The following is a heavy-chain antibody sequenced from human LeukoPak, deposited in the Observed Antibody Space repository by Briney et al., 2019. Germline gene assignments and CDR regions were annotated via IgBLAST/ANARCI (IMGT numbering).Heavy chain of an antibody. V-gene: IGHV4-4*02. CDR2: IYHSGST. D-gene: IGHD6-13*01. CDR3: ARLSESPSSSWYIDY. J-gene: IGHJ4*02. Sequence: PSETLSLTCAVSGGSISSSNWWSWVRRPPGKGLEWIGEIYHSGSTNYNPSLKSRVTISVDKSKNQFSLKLSSVTAADTAVYYCARLSESPSSSWYIDYWGQGTLVTVSS. CDR1: GGSISSSNW.